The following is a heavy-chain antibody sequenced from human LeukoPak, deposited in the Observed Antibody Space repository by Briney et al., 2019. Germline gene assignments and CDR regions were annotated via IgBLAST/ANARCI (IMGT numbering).Heavy chain of an antibody. J-gene: IGHJ5*02. V-gene: IGHV3-7*01. CDR2: MNQDGGEK. D-gene: IGHD5-12*01. CDR3: ARDQGYRDYS. Sequence: GGSLRLSCAASGFTFSNNLMSWVRQAPGKGLEWVASMNQDGGEKYYVDSAKGRFTISRDNAKNLLYLQMNSLRAEDTALYYCARDQGYRDYSWGQGTLVTVSS. CDR1: GFTFSNNL.